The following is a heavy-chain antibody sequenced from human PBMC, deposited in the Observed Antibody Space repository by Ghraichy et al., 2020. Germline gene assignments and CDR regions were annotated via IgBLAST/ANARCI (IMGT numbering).Heavy chain of an antibody. V-gene: IGHV3-30*04. CDR2: ISYDGSNK. CDR3: ARDSKGVLGDWPHGGRRVTTFFDY. CDR1: GFTFSSYA. D-gene: IGHD2-21*02. J-gene: IGHJ4*02. Sequence: GGSLRLSCAASGFTFSSYAMHWVRQAPGKGLEWVAVISYDGSNKYYADSVKGRFTISRDNSKNTLYLQMNSLRAEDTAVYYCARDSKGVLGDWPHGGRRVTTFFDYWGQGTLVTVSS.